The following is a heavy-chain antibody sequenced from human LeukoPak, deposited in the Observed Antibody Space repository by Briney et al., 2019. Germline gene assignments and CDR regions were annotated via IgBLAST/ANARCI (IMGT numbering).Heavy chain of an antibody. CDR2: ISYDGSNK. Sequence: PGGSLRLSCAASGLTFSSYAVHWVRQAPGKGLEWVAVISYDGSNKYYADSVKGRFTISRDNSKNTLYLQMNSLRAEDTAVYYCARASERWLLAYYFDYWGQGTLVTVSS. CDR1: GLTFSSYA. J-gene: IGHJ4*02. CDR3: ARASERWLLAYYFDY. D-gene: IGHD5-24*01. V-gene: IGHV3-30*04.